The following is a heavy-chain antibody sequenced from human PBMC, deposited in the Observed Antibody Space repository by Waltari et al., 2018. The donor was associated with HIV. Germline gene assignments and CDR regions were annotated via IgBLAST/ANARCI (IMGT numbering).Heavy chain of an antibody. CDR3: TRDLSTYGHEFDY. D-gene: IGHD3-16*01. CDR2: ISTDGSDT. V-gene: IGHV3-74*01. J-gene: IGHJ4*02. Sequence: EVQLVESGGDLVQPRGPLRLSCAASGFNFRSYRMHWIRQIPGKVLVGVSHISTDGSDTSYLESVKGRFTISRDNAKNTLYLQMNSLRVEDTAIYYCTRDLSTYGHEFDYWGQGTLATVAS. CDR1: GFNFRSYR.